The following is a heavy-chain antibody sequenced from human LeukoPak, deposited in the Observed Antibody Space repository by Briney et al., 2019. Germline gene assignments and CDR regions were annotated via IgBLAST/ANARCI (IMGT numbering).Heavy chain of an antibody. D-gene: IGHD3-16*01. J-gene: IGHJ5*02. Sequence: PSETLSLTCTVSGVSISSGHYYWAWIRQPPGRGLECIASVLYSGSTYYDPSFNGRATLSVDTSKNQFSLRLSSVTAADTAIYYCARHTIDTTLGGVPDYFDAWGQGTPVTVSS. CDR3: ARHTIDTTLGGVPDYFDA. V-gene: IGHV4-39*07. CDR2: VLYSGST. CDR1: GVSISSGHYY.